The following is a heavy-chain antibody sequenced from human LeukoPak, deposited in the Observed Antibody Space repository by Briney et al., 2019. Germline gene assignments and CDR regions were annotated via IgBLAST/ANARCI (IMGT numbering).Heavy chain of an antibody. V-gene: IGHV3-11*01. CDR1: GFTFSDYY. Sequence: GGSLRLSCAASGFTFSDYYMSWIRQAPGKGLEWVSYISSSGSTIYYADSVKGRFTISRDNAKNSLYLQMNSLRAEDTAVYYCARSLVEMIAYYFDYWGQGTLVTVSS. CDR3: ARSLVEMIAYYFDY. D-gene: IGHD3-22*01. J-gene: IGHJ4*02. CDR2: ISSSGSTI.